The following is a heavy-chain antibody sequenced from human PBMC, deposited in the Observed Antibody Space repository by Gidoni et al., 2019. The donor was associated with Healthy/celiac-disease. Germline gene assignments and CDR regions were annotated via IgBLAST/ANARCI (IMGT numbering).Heavy chain of an antibody. V-gene: IGHV3-48*02. D-gene: IGHD6-6*01. CDR1: GFTFSSYS. CDR2: ISSTSGSI. CDR3: ARVRPPDY. Sequence: EVQLVQSGGGLVQPGGSLRLSCTASGFTFSSYSMHCVRQAPGQGLECIASISSTSGSIYYAASVEGRFTVSRDNSKKSLYLQMKSLRDDDTAMYYCARVRPPDYWGQGTLVTVSS. J-gene: IGHJ4*02.